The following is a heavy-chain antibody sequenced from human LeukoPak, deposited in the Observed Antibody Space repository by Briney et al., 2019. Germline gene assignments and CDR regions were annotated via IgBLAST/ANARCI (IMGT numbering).Heavy chain of an antibody. CDR2: IIPIFGTA. D-gene: IGHD2-2*01. CDR1: GGTFSSYA. Sequence: ASVKVSCKASGGTFSSYAISWVRQAPGQGLEWMGGIIPIFGTANYAQKFQGRVTITTDESTSTAYMELSSLRSEDTAVYYCASQYCSSTSCFTGYFDYWGQGTLVTVSS. CDR3: ASQYCSSTSCFTGYFDY. J-gene: IGHJ4*02. V-gene: IGHV1-69*05.